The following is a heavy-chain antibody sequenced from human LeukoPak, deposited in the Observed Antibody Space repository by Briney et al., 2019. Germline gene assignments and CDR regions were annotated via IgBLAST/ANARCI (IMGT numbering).Heavy chain of an antibody. Sequence: GGSLRLSCAASGFTFSSYWMHWVRQAPGKGLVWVSRINSDGSSTSYADSVKGRFTISRDNAKNTLYLQMNSLRAEDTAVYYCALPPGPAVADQYYMDVWGKGTTVTVSS. CDR2: INSDGSST. D-gene: IGHD6-19*01. V-gene: IGHV3-74*01. J-gene: IGHJ6*03. CDR3: ALPPGPAVADQYYMDV. CDR1: GFTFSSYW.